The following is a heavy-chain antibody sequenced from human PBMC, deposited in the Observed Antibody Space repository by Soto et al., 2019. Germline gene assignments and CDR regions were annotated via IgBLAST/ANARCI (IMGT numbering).Heavy chain of an antibody. CDR2: MNPNSGNT. D-gene: IGHD4-17*01. CDR3: ARGGDAYGDGDGAFDI. J-gene: IGHJ3*02. Sequence: GASVKVSCKASGYTFTSYDINWVRQATGQGLEWMGWMNPNSGNTGYAQKFQGRVTMTRNTSISTAYMELSSLRSEDTAVYYCARGGDAYGDGDGAFDIWGQGTMVTVS. CDR1: GYTFTSYD. V-gene: IGHV1-8*01.